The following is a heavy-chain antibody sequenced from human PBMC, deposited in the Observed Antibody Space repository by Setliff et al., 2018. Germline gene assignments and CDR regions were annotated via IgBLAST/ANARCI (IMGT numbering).Heavy chain of an antibody. CDR1: GGSFSGYY. V-gene: IGHV4-34*01. D-gene: IGHD3-10*01. CDR3: ARGSARRGYYGSGSYYRGFDY. Sequence: ETLSLTCAVYGGSFSGYYWSWIRQPPGKGLEWIGEINHSGSTNYNPSLKSRVTISVDTSKNQFSLKLSSVTAADTAVYYCARGSARRGYYGSGSYYRGFDYWGQGTLVTVSS. CDR2: INHSGST. J-gene: IGHJ4*02.